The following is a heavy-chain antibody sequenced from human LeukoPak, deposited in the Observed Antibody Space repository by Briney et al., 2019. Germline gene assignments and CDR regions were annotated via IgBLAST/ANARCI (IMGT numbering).Heavy chain of an antibody. J-gene: IGHJ4*02. CDR2: IKLDGSEK. CDR1: GFTFGKYW. D-gene: IGHD3-10*01. CDR3: ARPSGG. V-gene: IGHV3-7*03. Sequence: GGSLRLSCVASGFTFGKYWMSWVRQAPGKGLEWVANIKLDGSEKNYVDSVKGRFTISRDNTKNSLYLQMNSLRAEDTAVYYCARPSGGWGQGTLVTVSS.